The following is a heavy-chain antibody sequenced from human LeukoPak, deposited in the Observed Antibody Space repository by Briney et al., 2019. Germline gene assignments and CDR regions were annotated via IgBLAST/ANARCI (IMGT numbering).Heavy chain of an antibody. CDR3: TTALYDWNDVNY. Sequence: PGGSLRLSCAASGFTVSSNYMSWVRQAPGKGLEWVSVIYSGGSTYYADSVKGRFTISRDNSKNTLYLQMNSLKTEDTAVYYCTTALYDWNDVNYWGQGTLVTVSS. CDR2: IYSGGST. D-gene: IGHD1-1*01. J-gene: IGHJ4*02. CDR1: GFTVSSNY. V-gene: IGHV3-53*01.